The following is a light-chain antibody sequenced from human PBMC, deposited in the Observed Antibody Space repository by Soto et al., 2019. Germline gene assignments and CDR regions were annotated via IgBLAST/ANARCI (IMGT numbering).Light chain of an antibody. V-gene: IGKV3-20*01. CDR1: QSVSSSY. J-gene: IGKJ1*01. CDR3: QQYGSSGT. Sequence: ETMMTQSPDTLSVSQGERATLSFRASQSVSSSYLAWYQQKPGQAPRLLIYGASNRATGIPDRFSGSGSGTDFTLTISRLEPEDFAVYYCQQYGSSGTFGQGTKVDIK. CDR2: GAS.